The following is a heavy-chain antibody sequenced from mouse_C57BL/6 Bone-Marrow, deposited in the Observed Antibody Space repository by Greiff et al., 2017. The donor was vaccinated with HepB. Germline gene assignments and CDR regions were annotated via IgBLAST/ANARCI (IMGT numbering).Heavy chain of an antibody. V-gene: IGHV2-6*01. CDR2: IWGVGST. CDR3: ASFDYEFAY. Sequence: VKVVESGPGLVAPSQSLSITCTVSGFSLTSYGVDWVRQSPGKGLEWLGVIWGVGSTNYNSALKSRLSISKDNSKSQVFLKMNSLQTDDTAMYYCASFDYEFAYWGQGTLVTVSA. CDR1: GFSLTSYG. D-gene: IGHD2-4*01. J-gene: IGHJ3*01.